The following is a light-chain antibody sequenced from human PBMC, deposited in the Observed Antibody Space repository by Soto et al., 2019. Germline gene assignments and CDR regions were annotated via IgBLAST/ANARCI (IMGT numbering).Light chain of an antibody. CDR3: QQYGSSPLT. V-gene: IGKV3-20*01. CDR2: GAS. CDR1: QSVSSSY. J-gene: IGKJ4*01. Sequence: EIVLTQSPGMLSLSPGERATLSCRASQSVSSSYLAWYQQRPGQAPRLLIYGASSRATGIPDRFSGSGSGTDFTLSISRLEPEDFAVYYCQQYGSSPLTFGGGTKLEIK.